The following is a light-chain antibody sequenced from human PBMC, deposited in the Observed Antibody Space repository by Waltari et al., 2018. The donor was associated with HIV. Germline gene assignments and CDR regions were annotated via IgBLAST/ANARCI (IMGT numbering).Light chain of an antibody. Sequence: DIKMTQSPSSLSASVGQRVTITCRASDEIKRYLAWYQQRPGKVPKLLIYAASTLESGVPSRFSGSGSGTDFTLTISSLQPEDVATYYCQNYYIALSNTFGLGTRLEIK. CDR1: DEIKRY. CDR3: QNYYIALSNT. V-gene: IGKV1-27*01. J-gene: IGKJ5*01. CDR2: AAS.